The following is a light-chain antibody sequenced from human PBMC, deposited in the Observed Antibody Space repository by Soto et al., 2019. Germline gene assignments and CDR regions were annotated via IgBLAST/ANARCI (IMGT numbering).Light chain of an antibody. CDR3: NSYAGSSAYV. CDR1: SSDVGGYNF. Sequence: QSALTQPASASGSPGQSVTISCTGTSSDVGGYNFVSWYQQHPGKAPKLIIYEVSHRPSGVSNRFSGSKSGNTASLTISGLQAEDEADYYCNSYAGSSAYVFGAGTKVTVL. J-gene: IGLJ3*02. V-gene: IGLV2-14*01. CDR2: EVS.